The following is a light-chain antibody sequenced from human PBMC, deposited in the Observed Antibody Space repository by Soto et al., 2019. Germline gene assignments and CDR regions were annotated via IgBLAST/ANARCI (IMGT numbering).Light chain of an antibody. CDR3: CSYAGNSLWV. CDR2: DVS. V-gene: IGLV2-11*01. J-gene: IGLJ3*02. Sequence: QSVLTQPRSVSGSPGQSVTISCTGTSSDVGGYNYVSWYQQHPGKDPKLVIYDVSKWPSGVPDRFSGSKSGNTAALTISGLQAEDEADYYCCSYAGNSLWVFGGGTKLTVL. CDR1: SSDVGGYNY.